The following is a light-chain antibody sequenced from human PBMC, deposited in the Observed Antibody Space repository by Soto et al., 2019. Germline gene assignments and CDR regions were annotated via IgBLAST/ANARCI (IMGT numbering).Light chain of an antibody. Sequence: DIQMTQSPSSLSASVGDRVTITCQASQGIRDALGWYQQKPGKVPKRLIYSASSLQSGVPSRFSGSGSETEFTLTISSLQPEDFATYYCLQHSDYPFTFGQGTKVDIK. V-gene: IGKV1-17*01. CDR2: SAS. CDR1: QGIRDA. J-gene: IGKJ2*01. CDR3: LQHSDYPFT.